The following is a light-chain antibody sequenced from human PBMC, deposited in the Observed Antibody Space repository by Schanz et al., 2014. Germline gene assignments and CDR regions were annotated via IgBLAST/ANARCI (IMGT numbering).Light chain of an antibody. J-gene: IGKJ2*01. V-gene: IGKV3-15*01. Sequence: EIVLTQSPATLSLSPGERATLSCRASQSVSSSYLAWYEQKPGQAPRLLIYGASIRATGIPARFSGSGSGTEFTLTISSLQSEDLAVYYCQQYHNWPRTFGQGTKLDIK. CDR2: GAS. CDR3: QQYHNWPRT. CDR1: QSVSSSY.